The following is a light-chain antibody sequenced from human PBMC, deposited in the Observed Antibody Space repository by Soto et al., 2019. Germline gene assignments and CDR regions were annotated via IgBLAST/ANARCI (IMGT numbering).Light chain of an antibody. V-gene: IGKV1-27*01. Sequence: DIQMTQSPSSLSASVGDRVTITCRASQGISNYLAWYQQKPGKVPKLLIYAASTLQSGVPSRFSGSGSGTDFTLTISSLLPEDVATYYCQKYNSARVTFGGGTKVDIK. CDR2: AAS. CDR1: QGISNY. J-gene: IGKJ4*01. CDR3: QKYNSARVT.